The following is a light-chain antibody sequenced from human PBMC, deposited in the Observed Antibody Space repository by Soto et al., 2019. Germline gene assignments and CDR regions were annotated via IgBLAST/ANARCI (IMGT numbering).Light chain of an antibody. CDR3: CSYGGSYTFWV. Sequence: QSALTQPRSVSGSPGQSVTISCTGSSSDVGTYDYVSWYQHHPGKVPKLMIYDVSRRPSGVPDRFSGSKSGNTASLNISGLQAEDEDEYYCCSYGGSYTFWVFGGGTKLTVL. CDR2: DVS. J-gene: IGLJ3*02. CDR1: SSDVGTYDY. V-gene: IGLV2-11*01.